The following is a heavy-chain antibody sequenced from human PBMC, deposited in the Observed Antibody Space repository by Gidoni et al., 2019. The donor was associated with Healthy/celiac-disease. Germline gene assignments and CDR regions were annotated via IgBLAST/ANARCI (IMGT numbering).Heavy chain of an antibody. J-gene: IGHJ5*02. V-gene: IGHV4-34*01. Sequence: QVQLQQWGAGLLKPSETLSLTCAVYGGSFSGYYWRWIRHPPGKGLEWIGEINHSGSTNYNPSLKSRVTISVDTYKNQFSLKLSSVTAADTAVYYCARGAVVVVPAASNWFDPWGQGTLVTVSS. CDR1: GGSFSGYY. D-gene: IGHD2-2*01. CDR3: ARGAVVVVPAASNWFDP. CDR2: INHSGST.